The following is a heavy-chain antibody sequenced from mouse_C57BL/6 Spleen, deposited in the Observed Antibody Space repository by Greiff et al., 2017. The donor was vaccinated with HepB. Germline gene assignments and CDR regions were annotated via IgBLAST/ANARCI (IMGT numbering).Heavy chain of an antibody. CDR1: GYTFTSYG. V-gene: IGHV1-81*01. D-gene: IGHD1-1*01. CDR2: IYPRSGNT. J-gene: IGHJ4*01. Sequence: VKLMESGAELARPGASVKLSCKASGYTFTSYGISWVKQRPGQGLEWIGEIYPRSGNTYYNEKFKGKATLTADKSSSTAYMELRSLTSEDSAVYFCARWSLRGRTYYAMDYWGQGTSVTVSS. CDR3: ARWSLRGRTYYAMDY.